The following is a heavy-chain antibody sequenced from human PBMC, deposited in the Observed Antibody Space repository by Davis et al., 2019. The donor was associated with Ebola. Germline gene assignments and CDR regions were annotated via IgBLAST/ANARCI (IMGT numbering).Heavy chain of an antibody. D-gene: IGHD2-15*01. CDR1: GFTFRSYA. J-gene: IGHJ4*02. CDR2: TSYDGSLK. CDR3: ARADRSPYCSGGACYYLDY. Sequence: GESLKISCVASGFTFRSYAVHWVRQAPGKGLEWVAVTSYDGSLKYYADSVKGRFTISRDNSEEKLYLQMNSLRPEDTAVYYCARADRSPYCSGGACYYLDYWGQGTLVTVSS. V-gene: IGHV3-30-3*01.